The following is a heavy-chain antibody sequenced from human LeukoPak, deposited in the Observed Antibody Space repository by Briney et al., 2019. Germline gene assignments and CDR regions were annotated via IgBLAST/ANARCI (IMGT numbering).Heavy chain of an antibody. V-gene: IGHV4-30-4*08. CDR1: GGSISSGDYY. J-gene: IGHJ3*02. Sequence: SETLSLTCTVSGGSISSGDYYWSWIRQPPGKGVEWSGYIYYSGSTYYNPSLKSRVTISVDTSKNQFSLKLSSVTAADTAVYYCARDLPMSSTRDAFDIWGQGTMVTVSS. CDR3: ARDLPMSSTRDAFDI. CDR2: IYYSGST. D-gene: IGHD2/OR15-2a*01.